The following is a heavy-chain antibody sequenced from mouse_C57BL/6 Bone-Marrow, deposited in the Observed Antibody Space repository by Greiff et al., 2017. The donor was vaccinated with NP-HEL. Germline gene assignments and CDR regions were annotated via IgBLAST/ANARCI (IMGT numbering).Heavy chain of an antibody. J-gene: IGHJ2*01. V-gene: IGHV14-4*01. CDR2: IDPENGDT. CDR3: TSDGYYNY. Sequence: VQLKESGAELVRPGASVMLSCTASGFNIKDDYMHWVKQRPEQGLEWIGWIDPENGDTEYASKFQGKATITADTSSNTAYLQLSSLTSEDTAVYYCTSDGYYNYWGQGTTLTVSS. D-gene: IGHD2-3*01. CDR1: GFNIKDDY.